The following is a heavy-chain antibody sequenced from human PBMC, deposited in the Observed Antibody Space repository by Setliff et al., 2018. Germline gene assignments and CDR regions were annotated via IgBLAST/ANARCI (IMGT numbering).Heavy chain of an antibody. D-gene: IGHD6-13*01. J-gene: IGHJ3*02. CDR3: ARPRTSSNPDSDSSDI. V-gene: IGHV5-51*01. CDR2: IYPGDSDT. Sequence: GASLTLSCKGSGYTFANYWIGWVRQMPGKGLEWMGIIYPGDSDTRYSPSFRGQVTISADKSISTAYLQWSSLKASDTAMYYCARPRTSSNPDSDSSDIWGQGTRVTVS. CDR1: GYTFANYW.